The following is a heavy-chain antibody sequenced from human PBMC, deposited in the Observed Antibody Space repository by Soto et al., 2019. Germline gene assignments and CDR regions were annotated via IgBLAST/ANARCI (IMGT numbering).Heavy chain of an antibody. J-gene: IGHJ6*02. CDR2: IIPIFGSV. Sequence: QVQLLQSGTEVKKPGSSVRVSCEASGSSFRTYAISWVRQAPGQGLEWMGEIIPIFGSVNYAQKFQDRVTLRPVXXTTTVYMDLKSLRSNDTGVYYCAKGAVAGTPTSYYYYGMDVWGQGTTVTVSS. D-gene: IGHD6-19*01. V-gene: IGHV1-69*05. CDR3: AKGAVAGTPTSYYYYGMDV. CDR1: GSSFRTYA.